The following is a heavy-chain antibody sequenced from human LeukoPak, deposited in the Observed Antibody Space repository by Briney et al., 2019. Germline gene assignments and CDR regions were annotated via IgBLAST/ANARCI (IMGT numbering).Heavy chain of an antibody. Sequence: ASVKVSCKASGYTFTSYGISWVRQAPGQGLEWMGWISAYNGNTNYAQKLQGRVTMTRNTSISTAYMELSSLRSEDTAVYYCARGPRALLLWFGESRLNWFDPWGQGTLVTVSS. CDR3: ARGPRALLLWFGESRLNWFDP. CDR2: ISAYNGNT. V-gene: IGHV1-18*01. D-gene: IGHD3-10*01. CDR1: GYTFTSYG. J-gene: IGHJ5*02.